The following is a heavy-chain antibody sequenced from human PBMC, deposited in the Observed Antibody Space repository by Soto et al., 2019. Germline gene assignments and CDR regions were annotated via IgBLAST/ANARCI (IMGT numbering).Heavy chain of an antibody. D-gene: IGHD5-12*01. Sequence: SETLSLTCTVSGGSISSGYYYWSWIRQPPGKGLEWIGYIYYSGSTYYNPSLKSRVTISVDTSKNQFSLKLSSVTAADTAVYYCASLRYSGYDYPPDYFDYWGQGTLVTVSS. CDR3: ASLRYSGYDYPPDYFDY. J-gene: IGHJ4*02. CDR1: GGSISSGYYY. CDR2: IYYSGST. V-gene: IGHV4-30-4*01.